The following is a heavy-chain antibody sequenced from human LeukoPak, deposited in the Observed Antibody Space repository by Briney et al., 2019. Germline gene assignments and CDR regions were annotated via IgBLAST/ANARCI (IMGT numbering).Heavy chain of an antibody. J-gene: IGHJ3*02. D-gene: IGHD3-10*01. Sequence: SETLSLTCNVSGGPINSNIYYWAWVRQPPGKGLEWIGSIYYSGSTYYNPSLKRRITRSVDTFRSQVSLKMRSVTAADTAVYYCARVLLWFGDFSVKAFDIWGQGTMVTVSS. V-gene: IGHV4-39*01. CDR1: GGPINSNIYY. CDR3: ARVLLWFGDFSVKAFDI. CDR2: IYYSGST.